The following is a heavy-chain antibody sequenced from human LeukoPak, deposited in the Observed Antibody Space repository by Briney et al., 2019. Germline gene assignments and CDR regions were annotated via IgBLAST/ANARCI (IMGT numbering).Heavy chain of an antibody. V-gene: IGHV4-39*07. CDR3: ARGSLDYGDYDYYYYYMDV. D-gene: IGHD4-17*01. Sequence: SETLSLTCTVSGGSISSGDYYWSWIRQPPGKGLEWIGEINHSGSTNYNPSLKSRVTISVDTSKNQFSLKLSSVTAADTAVYYCARGSLDYGDYDYYYYYMDVWGKGTTVTVSS. CDR2: INHSGST. J-gene: IGHJ6*03. CDR1: GGSISSGDYY.